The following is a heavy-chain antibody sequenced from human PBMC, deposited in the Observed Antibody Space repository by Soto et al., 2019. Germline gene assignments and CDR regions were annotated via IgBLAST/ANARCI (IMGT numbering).Heavy chain of an antibody. CDR2: IGSSGGTT. J-gene: IGHJ4*02. CDR3: AKGTGSGY. V-gene: IGHV3-23*01. CDR1: GFTFSSNA. D-gene: IGHD3-9*01. Sequence: EVQLLDSGGGLVQPGGSLRLSCAASGFTFSSNAMSWVRQAPGKGLEWVSGIGSSGGTTYYADSVKGRFSISRDNSKNTLFLQMSSLRAEDRAVYYCAKGTGSGYWGQGTLVTVSS.